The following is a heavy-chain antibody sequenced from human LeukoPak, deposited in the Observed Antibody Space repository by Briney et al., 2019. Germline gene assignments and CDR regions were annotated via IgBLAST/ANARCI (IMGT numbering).Heavy chain of an antibody. CDR3: ARAVTVTLYFDY. CDR2: IYYSGST. V-gene: IGHV4-59*01. J-gene: IGHJ4*02. Sequence: SETLSLTCTVSGGSISSDYWSWIRQTPGKGLEWIGYIYYSGSTNFNPSLKSRVIISVDTSKNQFSLKLSSVTAADTAVFYCARAVTVTLYFDYWAQGTLVTVSS. D-gene: IGHD2-15*01. CDR1: GGSISSDY.